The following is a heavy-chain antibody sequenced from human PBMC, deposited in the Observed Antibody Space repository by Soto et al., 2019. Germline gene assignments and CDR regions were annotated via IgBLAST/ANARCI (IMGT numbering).Heavy chain of an antibody. CDR2: ISGSGGST. D-gene: IGHD3-3*01. CDR3: AKGGGGDYDFWSGYSGSVYYYYYMDV. V-gene: IGHV3-23*01. CDR1: GFTFSSYA. Sequence: GGSLRLSCAASGFTFSSYAMSWVHQAPGKGLEWVSAISGSGGSTYYADSVKGRFTISRDNSKNTLYLQMNSLRAEDTAVYYCAKGGGGDYDFWSGYSGSVYYYYYMDVWGKGTTVTVSS. J-gene: IGHJ6*03.